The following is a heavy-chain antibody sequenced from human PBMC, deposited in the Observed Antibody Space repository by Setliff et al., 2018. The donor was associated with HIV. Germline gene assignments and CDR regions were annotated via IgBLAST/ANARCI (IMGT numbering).Heavy chain of an antibody. D-gene: IGHD1-26*01. CDR3: ARVRVGATPLDY. CDR2: ISAYTANT. J-gene: IGHJ4*02. Sequence: ASVKVSCKASGYTFPNYGITWVRQAPGQGLEWMEWISAYTANTNYAQNLQGRVTLTTDTSTSTAYMELRSLRSDDTAVYYCARVRVGATPLDYWGQGTLVTVSS. V-gene: IGHV1-18*01. CDR1: GYTFPNYG.